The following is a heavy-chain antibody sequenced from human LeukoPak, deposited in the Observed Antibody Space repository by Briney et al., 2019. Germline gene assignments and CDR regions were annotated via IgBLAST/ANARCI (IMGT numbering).Heavy chain of an antibody. CDR1: EFTFSINN. J-gene: IGHJ6*03. V-gene: IGHV3-21*01. D-gene: IGHD3-3*01. Sequence: GGSLTLSCAASEFTFSINNMNWVAPAPGKGREWGSSISSSSSYIYHAASVKGRFTISRDNAKNSLYLQMNSLRAEDTAVYYCARERGGGGFGVVIRRSYYYMDVWGKGTMVSVSS. CDR3: ARERGGGGFGVVIRRSYYYMDV. CDR2: ISSSSSYI.